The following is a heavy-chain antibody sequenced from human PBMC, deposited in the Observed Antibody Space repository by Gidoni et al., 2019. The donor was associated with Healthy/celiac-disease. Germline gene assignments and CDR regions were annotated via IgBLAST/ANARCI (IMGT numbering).Heavy chain of an antibody. CDR2: ISSSSSYT. J-gene: IGHJ4*02. V-gene: IGHV3-11*06. D-gene: IGHD2-2*01. CDR1: GFTFSDYY. CDR3: ARAGYCSSTSCYYFDY. Sequence: QVQLVESGGGLVKPGGSLRLSCAASGFTFSDYYMSWIRQALGKGLEWVSYISSSSSYTNYADSVKGRFTISRDNAKNSLYLQMNSLRAEDTAVYYCARAGYCSSTSCYYFDYWGQGTLVTVSS.